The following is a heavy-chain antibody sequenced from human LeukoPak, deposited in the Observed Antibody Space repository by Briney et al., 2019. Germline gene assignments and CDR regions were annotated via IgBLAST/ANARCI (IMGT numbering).Heavy chain of an antibody. CDR2: INHSGST. V-gene: IGHV4-34*01. CDR1: GGSFSGYY. Sequence: PSETLSLTCAVYGGSFSGYYWSWIRQPPGKGLEWIGEINHSGSTNYNPSLKSRVTISVDTSKNQFSLKLSSVTAADTAVYYCARGPSSGGSNLDYWGQGTLVTVSS. D-gene: IGHD2-15*01. J-gene: IGHJ4*02. CDR3: ARGPSSGGSNLDY.